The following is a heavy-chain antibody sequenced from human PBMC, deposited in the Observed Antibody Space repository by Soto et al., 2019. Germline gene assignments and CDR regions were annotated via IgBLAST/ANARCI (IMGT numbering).Heavy chain of an antibody. D-gene: IGHD2-8*02. Sequence: PSETLSVTCAVDGGSFIGYYWTWIRQPPGTGLEWIGEINHSGSTNYNPSLKSRVTISVDTSKNQFSLKLTSVTAADTAVYYCARDKITGLFDYWGQGTLVTVSS. J-gene: IGHJ4*02. CDR3: ARDKITGLFDY. V-gene: IGHV4-34*01. CDR1: GGSFIGYY. CDR2: INHSGST.